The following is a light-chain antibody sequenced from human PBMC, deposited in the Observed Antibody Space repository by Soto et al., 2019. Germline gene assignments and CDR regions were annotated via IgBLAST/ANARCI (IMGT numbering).Light chain of an antibody. J-gene: IGKJ1*01. CDR1: RTITTY. V-gene: IGKV1-39*01. CDR3: QESYRLPLWT. Sequence: IQLTQSPSSLSASVGDRVSITCRASRTITTYLNWYQQIPGKAPKLLIYGASTLQRGVPSRFRGSGPGTNFTVAVNSLQPADFATCWCQESYRLPLWTLGQGTKVEIK. CDR2: GAS.